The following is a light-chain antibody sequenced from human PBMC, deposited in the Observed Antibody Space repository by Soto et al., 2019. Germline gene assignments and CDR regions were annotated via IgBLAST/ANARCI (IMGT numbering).Light chain of an antibody. CDR3: QSFDSSLSGSRV. V-gene: IGLV1-40*01. Sequence: QSVLTQPPSVSGAPGQRVTISCTGSSSNFGAGYDGCWYQQVPGAAPKLLIYGNSNRPSGVPDRFSGSRSGTSASLAITGLQAEDEADYYCQSFDSSLSGSRVFGGGTQLTVL. CDR2: GNS. J-gene: IGLJ3*02. CDR1: SSNFGAGYD.